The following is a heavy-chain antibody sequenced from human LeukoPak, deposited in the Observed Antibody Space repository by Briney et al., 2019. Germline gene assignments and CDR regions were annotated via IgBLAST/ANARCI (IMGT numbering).Heavy chain of an antibody. J-gene: IGHJ1*01. CDR3: AREREYYYDSSGYYRAEYFQH. Sequence: SETLSLTCSVSGASISSTSYYWGWIRRPPGKGLEWIGSISYSGTTFYSPSLESRVTISADTSKNQFSLKLSSVTAADTAVYYCAREREYYYDSSGYYRAEYFQHWGQGTLVTVSS. D-gene: IGHD3-22*01. CDR1: GASISSTSYY. V-gene: IGHV4-39*07. CDR2: ISYSGTT.